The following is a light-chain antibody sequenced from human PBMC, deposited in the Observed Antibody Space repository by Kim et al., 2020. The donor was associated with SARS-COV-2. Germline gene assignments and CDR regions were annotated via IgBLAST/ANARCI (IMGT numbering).Light chain of an antibody. CDR2: QDD. Sequence: VSAGQTASITCSGDELGDKYTCWYQQKPGQSPGLVIYQDDKRPSGIPERFSGSNSGNAATLTISGTQAMDEADYYCQAWDSSTVVFGTGTKVTVL. V-gene: IGLV3-1*01. J-gene: IGLJ1*01. CDR3: QAWDSSTVV. CDR1: ELGDKY.